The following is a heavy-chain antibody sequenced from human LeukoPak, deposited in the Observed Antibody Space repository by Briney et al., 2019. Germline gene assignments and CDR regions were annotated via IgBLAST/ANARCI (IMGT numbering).Heavy chain of an antibody. CDR2: IIPIFGTA. V-gene: IGHV1-69*13. CDR1: GGTFSSYA. J-gene: IGHJ4*02. Sequence: GASVKVSCKASGGTFSSYAISWVRQAPGQGLEWMGGIIPIFGTANYAQKFQGRDTITADESTSTAYMELSSLRSEDTAVYYCATSYYDSSGYPFDYWGQGTLVTVSS. CDR3: ATSYYDSSGYPFDY. D-gene: IGHD3-22*01.